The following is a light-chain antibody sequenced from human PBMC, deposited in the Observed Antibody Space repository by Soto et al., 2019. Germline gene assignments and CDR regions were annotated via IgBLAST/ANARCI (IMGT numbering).Light chain of an antibody. Sequence: EIVLTQSPATLSLSPGERATLSCRASQSVSSYLAWYQQKPGQAPRLLIYDASNRATGIPARFSGSGSGTDFTLTSSSLEPEDFAVYYCQQRSNWRTFGQGTKGDIK. CDR1: QSVSSY. CDR2: DAS. V-gene: IGKV3-11*01. J-gene: IGKJ1*01. CDR3: QQRSNWRT.